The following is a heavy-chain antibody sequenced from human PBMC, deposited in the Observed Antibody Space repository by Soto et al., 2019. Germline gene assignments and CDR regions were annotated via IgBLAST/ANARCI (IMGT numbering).Heavy chain of an antibody. CDR2: LYDLDGT. Sequence: DVQLVASGGGLIQPGESLRLSCEAFGFTVSGKKYVAWVRQAPGKGLEWVSALYDLDGTYYADSVKGRFTPSRDSSTTTVYLQMNSLRPYDTAVYSCATWHLQEHAYDIWGQGTMVTVSS. D-gene: IGHD1-1*01. CDR1: GFTVSGKKY. CDR3: ATWHLQEHAYDI. J-gene: IGHJ3*02. V-gene: IGHV3-53*01.